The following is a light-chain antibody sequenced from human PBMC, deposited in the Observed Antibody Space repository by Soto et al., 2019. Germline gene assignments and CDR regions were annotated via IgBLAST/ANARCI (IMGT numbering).Light chain of an antibody. Sequence: DIQMTQSPSSLSASIGDRVTITCRASQGISNHLAWFQQKPGKAPKSLIYGASSLQSGVPSKFSGSGSGTEFTITISSLQPEDVATYYCQQQNSYPVTFGGGTKVEIK. CDR3: QQQNSYPVT. CDR2: GAS. J-gene: IGKJ4*01. V-gene: IGKV1-16*02. CDR1: QGISNH.